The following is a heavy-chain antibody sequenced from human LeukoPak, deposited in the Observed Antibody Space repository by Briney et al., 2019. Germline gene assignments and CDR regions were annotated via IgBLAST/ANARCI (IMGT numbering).Heavy chain of an antibody. CDR2: IRSSSTST. CDR3: AKSDSTSYNAFDI. D-gene: IGHD2/OR15-2a*01. J-gene: IGHJ3*02. V-gene: IGHV3-23*01. CDR1: GFTFSISA. Sequence: GRSLRLSCTASGFTFSISAMSWVRQAPGRGLEWVSSIRSSSTSTYYADSVKGRFTISRDNSKNTLYLQMNSLRAEDTAVYYCAKSDSTSYNAFDIWGQGAMVTVSP.